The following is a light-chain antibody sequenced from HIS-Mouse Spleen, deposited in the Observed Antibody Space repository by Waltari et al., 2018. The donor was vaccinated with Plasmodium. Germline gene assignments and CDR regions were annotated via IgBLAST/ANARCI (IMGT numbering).Light chain of an antibody. CDR2: EGS. CDR1: SSDVGSYNL. J-gene: IGLJ2*01. CDR3: CSYAGSSTFVV. V-gene: IGLV2-23*03. Sequence: QSALTQPASVSGSPGQSTTISCTGTSSDVGSYNLSSWYQQHPGKATKLMIYEGSKRPSGVSNRFSGSKSGNTASLTISGLQAEDEADYYCCSYAGSSTFVVFGGGTKLTVL.